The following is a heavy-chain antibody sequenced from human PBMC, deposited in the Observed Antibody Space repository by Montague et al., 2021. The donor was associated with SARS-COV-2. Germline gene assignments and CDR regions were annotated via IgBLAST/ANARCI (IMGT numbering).Heavy chain of an antibody. V-gene: IGHV4-59*02. CDR3: ARETMTADAFDI. J-gene: IGHJ3*02. CDR1: GASVSSSD. Sequence: SETLSLTCTVSGASVSSSDWGWIRQSPGKGLEWIGYFYSVGSTDYNPSLTSRVTIPRDTSKNQFSLKVRSVTAADTAIYYCARETMTADAFDIWGQGTMVTVSS. D-gene: IGHD1-14*01. CDR2: FYSVGST.